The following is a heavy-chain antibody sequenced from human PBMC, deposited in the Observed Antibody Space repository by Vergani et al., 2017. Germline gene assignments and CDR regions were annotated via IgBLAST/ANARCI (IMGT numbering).Heavy chain of an antibody. CDR2: LNPNSGNT. CDR3: ARSKGRYSSSGSFDY. V-gene: IGHV1-8*01. CDR1: GYTFTSYD. J-gene: IGHJ4*02. D-gene: IGHD6-6*01. Sequence: QVQLVQSGAEVKTPGASVKVSCTASGYTFTSYDINWVRPATGRGRKWMGWLNPNSGNTGYAQKLQGRVTMTRNTAISTAYMELSSLRSEHTAVYYCARSKGRYSSSGSFDYWGQGTLVTVSS.